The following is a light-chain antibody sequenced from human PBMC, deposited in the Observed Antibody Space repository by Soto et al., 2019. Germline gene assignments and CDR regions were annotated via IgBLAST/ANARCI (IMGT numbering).Light chain of an antibody. CDR1: SGSIASKY. V-gene: IGLV6-57*01. CDR3: QSYDSSNPL. CDR2: EDN. J-gene: IGLJ3*02. Sequence: NFMLTQPHSVSESPGKTVTISCTRSSGSIASKYVQWYQQRPGSSPTTVIYEDNRRPSGVPDRFSGSIDSSSNAASLSISRLRTEEETDYSCQSYDSSNPLFGGGTKVTFL.